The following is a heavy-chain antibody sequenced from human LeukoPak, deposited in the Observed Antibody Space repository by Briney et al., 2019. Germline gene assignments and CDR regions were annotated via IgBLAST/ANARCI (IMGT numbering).Heavy chain of an antibody. Sequence: GGSLRLSCAASGFDFSTYTMNWVRQAPGKGLEWVSSISSSSSYIYYADSVKGRFTISRDNAKNSLYLQMNSLRAEDTAVYYCARDIVVVVAATNYYGMDVWGQGTTVTVSS. CDR2: ISSSSSYI. J-gene: IGHJ6*02. CDR3: ARDIVVVVAATNYYGMDV. V-gene: IGHV3-21*01. D-gene: IGHD2-15*01. CDR1: GFDFSTYT.